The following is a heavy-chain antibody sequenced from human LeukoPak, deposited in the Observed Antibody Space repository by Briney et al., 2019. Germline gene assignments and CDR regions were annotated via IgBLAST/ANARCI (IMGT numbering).Heavy chain of an antibody. D-gene: IGHD6-13*01. J-gene: IGHJ4*02. V-gene: IGHV1-2*06. CDR1: GYSFTGYY. CDR2: INPNSGGT. CDR3: ARGRSSWYDLDY. Sequence: ASVKVSCKASGYSFTGYYMYWVRQAPGQGLEWMGRINPNSGGTNYAQKFQGRVTKTRDTSISTAYMELSRLRSDDTAVYYCARGRSSWYDLDYWGQGTLVTVSS.